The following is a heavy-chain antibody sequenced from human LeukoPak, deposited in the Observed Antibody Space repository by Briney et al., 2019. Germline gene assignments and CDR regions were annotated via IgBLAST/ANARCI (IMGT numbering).Heavy chain of an antibody. CDR3: ARHEANGSYYYYGMDV. V-gene: IGHV4-59*08. CDR2: IYYSGST. J-gene: IGHJ6*02. Sequence: SETLSLTCTVSGGSINSYYWSWIRQPPGKGLEWIGYIYYSGSTNYNPSLKSRVTISIDTSKNQFSLKLSSVTAADTAVYYCARHEANGSYYYYGMDVWGQGTTVTVSS. CDR1: GGSINSYY. D-gene: IGHD1-26*01.